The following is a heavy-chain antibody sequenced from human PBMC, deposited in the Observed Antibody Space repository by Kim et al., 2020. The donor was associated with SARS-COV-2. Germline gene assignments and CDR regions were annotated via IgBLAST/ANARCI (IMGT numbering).Heavy chain of an antibody. J-gene: IGHJ4*02. CDR3: ARDRGSYYDY. Sequence: GGSLRLSCAASGFTFSTYGMHWVRQAPGKGLEWVTIIWNDGNKKYYADSVKGRFTISRDNSKNILYLQMNSLRAEDTAVYYCARDRGSYYDYWGQGTLVTVSS. V-gene: IGHV3-33*01. CDR2: IWNDGNKK. CDR1: GFTFSTYG. D-gene: IGHD1-26*01.